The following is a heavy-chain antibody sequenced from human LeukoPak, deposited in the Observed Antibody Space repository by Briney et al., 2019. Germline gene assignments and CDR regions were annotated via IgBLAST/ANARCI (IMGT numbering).Heavy chain of an antibody. CDR1: GFVFRSYG. Sequence: PGGSLRLSCAASGFVFRSYGMTWLRQAPGKGLEWVSGIYTNGRDTRYADSVKGRFTISRDNSKNTLYLQMHSLRVEDTAVYYCAHLVWEYVGGLDVWGQGTTVTVSS. CDR3: AHLVWEYVGGLDV. D-gene: IGHD3/OR15-3a*01. J-gene: IGHJ6*02. V-gene: IGHV3-23*05. CDR2: IYTNGRDT.